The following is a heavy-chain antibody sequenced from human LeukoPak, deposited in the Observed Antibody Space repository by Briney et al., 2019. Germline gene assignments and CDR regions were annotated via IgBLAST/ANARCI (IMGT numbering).Heavy chain of an antibody. D-gene: IGHD3-22*01. CDR1: GGTFSGYY. V-gene: IGHV4-34*01. CDR3: ARGRKGPRYYYDSSGYYGPFFDY. Sequence: SETLTLTCAAYGGTFSGYYWNWIRQPPGKGLEWIGEINHSGSTNYNPSLKSRVTISVDTSKNQFSLKLSSVTAADTAVYYCARGRKGPRYYYDSSGYYGPFFDYWGQGTLVTVSS. J-gene: IGHJ4*02. CDR2: INHSGST.